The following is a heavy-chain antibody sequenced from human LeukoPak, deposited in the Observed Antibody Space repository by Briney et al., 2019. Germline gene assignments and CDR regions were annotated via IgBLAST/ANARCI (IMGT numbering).Heavy chain of an antibody. D-gene: IGHD2-21*01. CDR3: ARADRLHGGPYLIGP. V-gene: IGHV1-2*02. CDR2: INPSSGGT. CDR1: GYSFTDYY. J-gene: IGHJ5*02. Sequence: ASVKVSCKTSGYSFTDYYMHWVRQAPGQGLEWMGWINPSSGGTSSTQKFQGRVTMTRDTSITTVYMEVRWLTSDDTAVYYCARADRLHGGPYLIGPWGQGTLVTVSS.